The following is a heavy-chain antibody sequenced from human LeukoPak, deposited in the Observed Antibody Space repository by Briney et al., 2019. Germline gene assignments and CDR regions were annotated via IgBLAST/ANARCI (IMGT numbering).Heavy chain of an antibody. CDR1: VGSFSGYY. J-gene: IGHJ4*02. V-gene: IGHV4-34*01. Sequence: SETLSLTCTVYVGSFSGYYWSWIRQPPGKGLEWIGEINHSGSTNYNPSLKSRVTISVDTSKNQFSLKLSSVTAADTAVYYCARAYYDYVWGSYRYYLDYWGQGTLVTVSS. CDR3: ARAYYDYVWGSYRYYLDY. CDR2: INHSGST. D-gene: IGHD3-16*02.